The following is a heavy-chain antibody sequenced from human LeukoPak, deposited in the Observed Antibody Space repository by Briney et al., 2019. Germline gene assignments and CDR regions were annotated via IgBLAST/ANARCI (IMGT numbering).Heavy chain of an antibody. D-gene: IGHD3-3*01. CDR3: ARDSIRFLEWSPPPGLYGMDV. V-gene: IGHV4-59*12. J-gene: IGHJ6*02. Sequence: PSETLSLTCTVSGGSINSYYWSWIRQPPGKGLEWIGYIYYSGSSGSTNYNPSLKSRVTISVDTSKNQFSLKLSSVTAADTAVYYCARDSIRFLEWSPPPGLYGMDVWGQGTTVTVSS. CDR1: GGSINSYY. CDR2: IYYSGSSGST.